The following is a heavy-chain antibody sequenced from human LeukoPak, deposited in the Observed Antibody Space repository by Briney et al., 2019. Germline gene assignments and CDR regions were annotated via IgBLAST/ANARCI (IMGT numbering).Heavy chain of an antibody. CDR3: ATPAAGPRAEYSHY. V-gene: IGHV3-48*01. CDR2: ISSSSSTI. Sequence: GGSLRLSCAASGFTFSSYSMNWVRQAPGKGLEWVSYISSSSSTIYYADSVKGRFTISRDNAKNSLYLQMNSLRAEDTAVYYCATPAAGPRAEYSHYWGQGTLVTVSS. D-gene: IGHD6-13*01. CDR1: GFTFSSYS. J-gene: IGHJ1*01.